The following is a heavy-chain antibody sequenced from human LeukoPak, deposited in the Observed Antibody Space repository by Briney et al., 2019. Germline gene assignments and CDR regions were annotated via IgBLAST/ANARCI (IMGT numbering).Heavy chain of an antibody. CDR1: GFTFSSYD. CDR2: IGIAGDT. Sequence: GGSLRLSCAASGFTFSSYDMHWVRQATGKGLEWVSAIGIAGDTYYPGSVKGRFTISSDNARNSLYLQMNTLRVADTAVYYCARGRGWIYDSWGRGTLVTVSS. V-gene: IGHV3-13*01. D-gene: IGHD6-19*01. CDR3: ARGRGWIYDS. J-gene: IGHJ4*02.